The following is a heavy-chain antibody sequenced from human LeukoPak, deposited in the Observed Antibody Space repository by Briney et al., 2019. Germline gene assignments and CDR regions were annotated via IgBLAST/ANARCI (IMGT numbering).Heavy chain of an antibody. CDR3: ARGPRGILTGYYFDY. D-gene: IGHD3-9*01. J-gene: IGHJ4*02. Sequence: PGGSLRLSCAASGFTVSSNYVSWVRQAPGKGLEWVSVIYSGGSTYYADSVKGRFTISRDNSKNTLYLQMNSLRAEDTAVYYCARGPRGILTGYYFDYWGQGTLVTVSS. CDR1: GFTVSSNY. CDR2: IYSGGST. V-gene: IGHV3-66*01.